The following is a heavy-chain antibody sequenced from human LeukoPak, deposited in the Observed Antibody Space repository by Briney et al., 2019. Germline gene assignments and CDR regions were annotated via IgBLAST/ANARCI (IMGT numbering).Heavy chain of an antibody. D-gene: IGHD6-6*01. V-gene: IGHV1-18*01. CDR2: ISAYNGNT. CDR1: GYTFTSYG. J-gene: IGHJ5*02. CDR3: ARDLGSSATSTNWFDP. Sequence: VASVKVSCKASGYTFTSYGISWVRQAPGQGLEGMGWISAYNGNTNYAQKLQGRVTITTDTSTSTAYMELRSLRSDDTAVYYCARDLGSSATSTNWFDPWGQGTLVTVSS.